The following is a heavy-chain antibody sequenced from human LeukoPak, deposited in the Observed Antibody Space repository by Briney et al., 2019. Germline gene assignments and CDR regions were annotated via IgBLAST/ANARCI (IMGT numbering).Heavy chain of an antibody. CDR3: ARDLGYGDPFDY. V-gene: IGHV4-59*01. D-gene: IGHD4-17*01. CDR2: IYYSGST. Sequence: SETLSLTCTVSGGSISSYYWNWIRQPPGKGLEWIGYIYYSGSTNYNPSLKSRVTISVDTSKNQFSLKLSSVTAADTAVYYCARDLGYGDPFDYWGQGTLVTVSS. CDR1: GGSISSYY. J-gene: IGHJ4*02.